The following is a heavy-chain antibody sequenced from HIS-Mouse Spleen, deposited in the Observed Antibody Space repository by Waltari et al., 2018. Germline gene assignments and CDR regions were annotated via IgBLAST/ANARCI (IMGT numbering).Heavy chain of an antibody. CDR3: ARIAEGYTSGWYAFDY. Sequence: QVTLRESGPALVKPTQTLTLTCTLSGFSPSTSGMCVIWIRQHPVNALEWLARIDWDDDKYYSASLNTCRTISRDTCKSQVVLTMTNMDPRDTATYYCARIAEGYTSGWYAFDYWGQGTLVTVSS. V-gene: IGHV2-70*15. J-gene: IGHJ4*02. CDR1: GFSPSTSGMC. D-gene: IGHD6-19*01. CDR2: IDWDDDK.